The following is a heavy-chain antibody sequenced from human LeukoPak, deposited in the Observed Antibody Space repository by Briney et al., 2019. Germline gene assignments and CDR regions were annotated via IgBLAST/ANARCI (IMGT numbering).Heavy chain of an antibody. D-gene: IGHD3-3*02. Sequence: GGSLRLSCATSGFTFVDYGLSWVRRAPGKGLEWLCAINYNGAITDYADSVKGRFTISRDNAKNSLYLRMDSLSAEDTALYYCARDRLGPSFSVSHFDLWGQGTLVTVSS. CDR3: ARDRLGPSFSVSHFDL. CDR2: INYNGAIT. J-gene: IGHJ4*02. CDR1: GFTFVDYG. V-gene: IGHV3-20*04.